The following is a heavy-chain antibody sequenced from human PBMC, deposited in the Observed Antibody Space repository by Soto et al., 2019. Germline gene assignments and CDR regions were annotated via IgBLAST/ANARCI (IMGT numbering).Heavy chain of an antibody. D-gene: IGHD4-17*01. CDR1: GFTFSSYS. J-gene: IGHJ4*02. CDR2: ISSSSSTI. CDR3: ARAIPYGDATEPDY. V-gene: IGHV3-48*01. Sequence: EVQLVESGGGLVQPGGSLRLSCAASGFTFSSYSMNWVRQAPGKGLEWVSYISSSSSTIYYADSVKGRFTISRDNAKNSLYLQMNSLRAEDTAVYYCARAIPYGDATEPDYRGQGTLVTVSS.